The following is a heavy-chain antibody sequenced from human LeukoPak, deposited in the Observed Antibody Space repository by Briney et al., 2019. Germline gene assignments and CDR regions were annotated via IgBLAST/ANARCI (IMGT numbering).Heavy chain of an antibody. Sequence: GGSLRLSCAVSGFSFSSYAMHWVRQAPGKGLEWVAVIRHDETNAYYADSVQGRFTISRDTSKNTLYLQMNSLRAEDTAVYYCAKEYTPSSPLGELDSWGQGTLVTVSS. CDR1: GFSFSSYA. V-gene: IGHV3-30*02. CDR2: IRHDETNA. D-gene: IGHD6-6*01. J-gene: IGHJ4*02. CDR3: AKEYTPSSPLGELDS.